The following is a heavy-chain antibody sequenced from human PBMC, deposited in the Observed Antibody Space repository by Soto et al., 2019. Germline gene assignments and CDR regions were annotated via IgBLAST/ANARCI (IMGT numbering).Heavy chain of an antibody. CDR2: IIPIFGTA. J-gene: IGHJ4*02. Sequence: GASVKVSCKASGGTFSRHAISWVRQAPGQGLEWMGGIIPIFGTANHAQKFQGRVTIIADESTSTVYMELSSLRSEDTAMYYCARGWGYDSNDYYYAYWGQGTLVIVSS. D-gene: IGHD3-22*01. CDR1: GGTFSRHA. CDR3: ARGWGYDSNDYYYAY. V-gene: IGHV1-69*13.